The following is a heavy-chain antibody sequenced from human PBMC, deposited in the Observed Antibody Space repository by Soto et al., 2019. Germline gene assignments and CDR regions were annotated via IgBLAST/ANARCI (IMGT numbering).Heavy chain of an antibody. CDR1: GYTFTSYA. CDR2: INAGNGNT. Sequence: AASVKVSCKASGYTFTSYAMHWVRQAPGQRLEWMGWINAGNGNTKYSQKFQGRVTITRDTSASTAYMELSSLRSEDTAVYYCASGLPGSSGIYYYYGMDVWGQGATVTVSS. V-gene: IGHV1-3*01. J-gene: IGHJ6*02. CDR3: ASGLPGSSGIYYYYGMDV. D-gene: IGHD6-6*01.